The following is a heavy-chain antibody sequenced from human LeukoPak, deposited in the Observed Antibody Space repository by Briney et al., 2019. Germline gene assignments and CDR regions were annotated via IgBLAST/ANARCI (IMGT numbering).Heavy chain of an antibody. J-gene: IGHJ4*02. D-gene: IGHD3-22*01. CDR1: GGSISSGDYY. Sequence: SETLSLTCTVSGGSISSGDYYWSWIRQPPGKGLEWIGYIYYSGSTYYNPSLKSRVTISVDTSKNQFSLKLSPVTAADTAVYYCARDGDSSPFDYWGQGTLVTVSS. V-gene: IGHV4-30-4*01. CDR3: ARDGDSSPFDY. CDR2: IYYSGST.